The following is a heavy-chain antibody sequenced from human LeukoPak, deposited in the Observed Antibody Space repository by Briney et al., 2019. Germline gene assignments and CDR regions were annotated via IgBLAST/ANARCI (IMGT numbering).Heavy chain of an antibody. CDR1: GFTFSRYT. CDR3: TRGTGSYDY. Sequence: GGSLRLSCAASGFTFSRYTVNWVRQAPGKGLEWVSSITSSSTYIYYADSVKGRFTISRDNAKNSLYLHMNSLRADDTAVYYCTRGTGSYDYWGQGTRVTVSS. J-gene: IGHJ4*02. D-gene: IGHD1-26*01. CDR2: ITSSSTYI. V-gene: IGHV3-21*01.